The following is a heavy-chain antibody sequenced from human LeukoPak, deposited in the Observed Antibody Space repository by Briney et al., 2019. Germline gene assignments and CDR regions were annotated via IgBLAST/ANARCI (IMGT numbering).Heavy chain of an antibody. CDR3: ARTRLKKVDYGYYGGAVTPGRYFDY. Sequence: PSETLSLTCSVSGGSIRFYYWSWIRQPPGKGLEWIGYIYYSGSTYYNPSLKSRVTISVDTSKNQFSLKLSSVTAADTAVYYCARTRLKKVDYGYYGGAVTPGRYFDYWGQGTLVTVSS. CDR1: GGSIRFYY. CDR2: IYYSGST. V-gene: IGHV4-30-4*08. J-gene: IGHJ4*02. D-gene: IGHD4-17*01.